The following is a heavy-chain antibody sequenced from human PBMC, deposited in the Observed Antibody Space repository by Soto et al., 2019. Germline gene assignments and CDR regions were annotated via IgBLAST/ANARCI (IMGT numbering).Heavy chain of an antibody. CDR1: GYTFTSYG. D-gene: IGHD3-10*01. CDR3: ARDSGVHSTLLNYYYYGMDV. V-gene: IGHV1-18*01. Sequence: GASVKVSCKASGYTFTSYGISWVRQAPGQGLEWMGWISAYNGNTNYAQKLQGRVTMTTDTSTSTAYMELGSLRSDDTAVYYCARDSGVHSTLLNYYYYGMDVWGQGTTVTV. J-gene: IGHJ6*02. CDR2: ISAYNGNT.